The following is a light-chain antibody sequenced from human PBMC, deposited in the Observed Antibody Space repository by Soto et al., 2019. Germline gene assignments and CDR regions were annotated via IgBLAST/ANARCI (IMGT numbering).Light chain of an antibody. CDR1: QSVSSN. CDR2: GAS. CDR3: QQYTNWPPNN. Sequence: EIVLTHSPGTLSVSPGERATLSFRSSQSVSSNLAWYQQKPGQAPRLLIYGASTRATGVPARFSGRGSGTEFTLTISSLQSEDFAVYYCQQYTNWPPNNFGQGTRLEIK. V-gene: IGKV3-15*01. J-gene: IGKJ5*01.